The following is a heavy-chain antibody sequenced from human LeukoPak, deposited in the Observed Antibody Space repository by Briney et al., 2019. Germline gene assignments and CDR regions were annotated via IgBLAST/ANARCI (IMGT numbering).Heavy chain of an antibody. V-gene: IGHV3-30*03. Sequence: GGSLRLSCAASGFTFSNYAMSWVRQAPGKGLEWVAVISYDGSNKYYADSVKGRFTISRDNSKNTLYLQMNSLRAEDTAVYYCAPTAGLWGQGTLVTVSS. D-gene: IGHD2-21*02. CDR1: GFTFSNYA. CDR3: APTAGL. CDR2: ISYDGSNK. J-gene: IGHJ4*02.